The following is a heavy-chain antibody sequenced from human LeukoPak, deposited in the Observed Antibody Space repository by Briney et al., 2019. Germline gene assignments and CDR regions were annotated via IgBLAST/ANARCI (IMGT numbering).Heavy chain of an antibody. D-gene: IGHD3-22*01. CDR1: GGTFSSYA. J-gene: IGHJ4*02. V-gene: IGHV1-69*01. CDR3: ARGYYDSSGYPENY. CDR2: IIPIFGTA. Sequence: SVKVSCKXSGGTFSSYAISWVRQAPGQGLERMGGIIPIFGTANYAQKFQGRVTITADESTSTAYMELSSLRSEDTAVYYCARGYYDSSGYPENYWGQGTLVTVSS.